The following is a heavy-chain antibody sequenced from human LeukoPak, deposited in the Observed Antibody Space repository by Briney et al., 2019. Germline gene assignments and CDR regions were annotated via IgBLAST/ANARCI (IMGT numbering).Heavy chain of an antibody. CDR2: IYYSGST. V-gene: IGHV4-39*01. J-gene: IGHJ5*02. D-gene: IGHD3-3*01. CDR3: ARSIYDFWSGYYTRWLDP. CDR1: GGSISSSSYY. Sequence: SETLSLTCTVSGGSISSSSYYWGWIRQPPGKGLEWIGSIYYSGSTYYNPSLKSRVTISVDTSKNQFSLKLSSVTAADTAVYYCARSIYDFWSGYYTRWLDPWGQGTLVTVSS.